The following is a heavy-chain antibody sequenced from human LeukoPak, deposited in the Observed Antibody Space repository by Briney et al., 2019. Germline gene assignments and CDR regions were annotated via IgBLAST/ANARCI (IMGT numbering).Heavy chain of an antibody. Sequence: GGSLRLSCAAFGFTFSSYWMHWVRQAPGKGLVWVSRINSDGSSTSYADSVKGRFTISRDNAKNTLYLQMNSLRSEDTALYYCAKGAAAGIRGYFDYWGQGILVTVSS. CDR2: INSDGSST. V-gene: IGHV3-74*01. D-gene: IGHD6-25*01. CDR1: GFTFSSYW. J-gene: IGHJ4*02. CDR3: AKGAAAGIRGYFDY.